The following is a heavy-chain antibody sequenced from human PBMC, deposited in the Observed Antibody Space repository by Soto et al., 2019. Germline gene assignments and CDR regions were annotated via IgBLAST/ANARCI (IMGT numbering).Heavy chain of an antibody. V-gene: IGHV3-7*01. Sequence: GGSLRLSCAASKFTFGSYWMTWVRQAPGKGLEWVANIKQDGSEKYYVDSVKGRFTISRDNSKNTLYLQMSSLRAEDTAVYYCVKGGSGSYYFHYYYGMDVWGQGTTVTVSS. CDR3: VKGGSGSYYFHYYYGMDV. D-gene: IGHD3-10*01. CDR1: KFTFGSYW. J-gene: IGHJ6*02. CDR2: IKQDGSEK.